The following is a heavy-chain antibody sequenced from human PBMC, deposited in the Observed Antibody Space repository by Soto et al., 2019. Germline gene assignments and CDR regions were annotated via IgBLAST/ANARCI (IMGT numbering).Heavy chain of an antibody. Sequence: EVQLLESGGGLVQPGGSLRLSCAASGFTFDNYAMTWVRQAPGKWLEWVSGISGSGGTTYYADSVKGRLTISRDNSENTLYLHMSSLRAEDTAIYYCAKDSPSPHSYDSSGYRLDYWGQGTLVTVSS. V-gene: IGHV3-23*01. CDR3: AKDSPSPHSYDSSGYRLDY. J-gene: IGHJ4*02. CDR1: GFTFDNYA. D-gene: IGHD3-22*01. CDR2: ISGSGGTT.